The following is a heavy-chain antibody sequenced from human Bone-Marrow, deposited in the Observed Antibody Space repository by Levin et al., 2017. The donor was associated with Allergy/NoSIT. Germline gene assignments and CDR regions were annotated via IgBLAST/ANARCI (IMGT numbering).Heavy chain of an antibody. CDR2: IIPMFGTP. Sequence: ASVKVSCKASGGIFSAFAINWLRQAPGQGLEWMGGIIPMFGTPNYAQNFQGRVTITADESTTTAYMELNNLRSEDTAVYYCAKSGQFSGYDGDFDYWGQGTLVTVSS. V-gene: IGHV1-69*13. J-gene: IGHJ4*02. CDR3: AKSGQFSGYDGDFDY. CDR1: GGIFSAFA. D-gene: IGHD5-12*01.